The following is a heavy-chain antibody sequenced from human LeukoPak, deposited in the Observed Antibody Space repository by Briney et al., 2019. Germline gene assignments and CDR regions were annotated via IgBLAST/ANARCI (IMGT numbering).Heavy chain of an antibody. J-gene: IGHJ4*02. CDR1: GYTFTSYY. D-gene: IGHD4-17*01. CDR3: ATDLEDDYGDEGSFDY. CDR2: INPSGGST. Sequence: GASVKVSCKASGYTFTSYYMHWVRQAPGQGLEWMGIINPSGGSTSYAQKFQGRVTMTRDTSTSTVYMELSSLRSEDTAVYYCATDLEDDYGDEGSFDYWGQGTLVTVSS. V-gene: IGHV1-46*01.